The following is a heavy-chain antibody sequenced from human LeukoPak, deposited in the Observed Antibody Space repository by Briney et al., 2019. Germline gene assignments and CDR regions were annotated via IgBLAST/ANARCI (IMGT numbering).Heavy chain of an antibody. CDR2: ISWNSGSI. V-gene: IGHV3-9*01. CDR1: GFTFSSYS. J-gene: IGHJ3*02. D-gene: IGHD5-18*01. CDR3: AKDIGIQLWLGAFDI. Sequence: GGSLRLSCAASGFTFSSYSMNWVRQAPGKGLEWVSGISWNSGSIGYADSVKGRFTISRDNAKNSLYLQMNSLRAEDTALYYCAKDIGIQLWLGAFDIWGQGTMVTVSS.